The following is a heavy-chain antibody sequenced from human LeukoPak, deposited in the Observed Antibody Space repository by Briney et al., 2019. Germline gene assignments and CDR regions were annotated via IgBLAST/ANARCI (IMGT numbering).Heavy chain of an antibody. J-gene: IGHJ4*02. V-gene: IGHV1-46*01. CDR3: ARTAARRFDY. Sequence: ASVKVSCKATGYTFPSYFMHWVRQAPGQGLEWMGIINPTGGSTTYAQKFQGRVTMTRDTSTSTVYMELSSLRSDDTAVYYCARTAARRFDYWGQGTLVTVSS. CDR2: INPTGGST. CDR1: GYTFPSYF. D-gene: IGHD6-6*01.